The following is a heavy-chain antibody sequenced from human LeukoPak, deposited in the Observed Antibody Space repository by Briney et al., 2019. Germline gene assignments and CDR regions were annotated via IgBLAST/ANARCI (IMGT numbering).Heavy chain of an antibody. CDR1: GFTFSSYA. D-gene: IGHD2-2*01. CDR2: ISGSGGST. J-gene: IGHJ4*02. CDR3: AKPKGTHSSSTSCYLSGFDY. V-gene: IGHV3-23*01. Sequence: GGSLRLSCAASGFTFSSYAMSWVRQAPGKGLEWVSAISGSGGSTYYADSVKGRFTISRDNSKNTLYLQMNSLRAEDTAVYYCAKPKGTHSSSTSCYLSGFDYWGQGTLVTVSS.